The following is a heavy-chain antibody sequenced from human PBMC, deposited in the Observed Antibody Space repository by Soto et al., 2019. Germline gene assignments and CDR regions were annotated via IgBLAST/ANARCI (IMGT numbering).Heavy chain of an antibody. J-gene: IGHJ6*02. CDR2: IKQDGSEK. Sequence: GGPLRLSCAASGFTFSSHWMSWVRQAPGKGLERVANIKQDGSEKYYVDSVKGRLTISRDNAKNSLYLQMNSLRAEDTAVYYCARDSILFSHSIAAAGPLDCYYGMGVWGQGTTVPVSS. CDR3: ARDSILFSHSIAAAGPLDCYYGMGV. D-gene: IGHD6-13*01. CDR1: GFTFSSHW. V-gene: IGHV3-7*05.